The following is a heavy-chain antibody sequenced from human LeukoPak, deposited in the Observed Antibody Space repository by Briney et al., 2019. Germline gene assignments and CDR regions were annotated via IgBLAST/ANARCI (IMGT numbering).Heavy chain of an antibody. D-gene: IGHD6-19*01. Sequence: ASVKVSCKASGGTFSSYAISWVRQAPGQGLEWMGRIIPILGIANYAQKFQGRVTITADKSTSTAYMELSSLRSEDTAVYYCARDGAGAGYFDYLGQGTLVTGSS. CDR3: ARDGAGAGYFDY. J-gene: IGHJ4*02. CDR2: IIPILGIA. V-gene: IGHV1-69*04. CDR1: GGTFSSYA.